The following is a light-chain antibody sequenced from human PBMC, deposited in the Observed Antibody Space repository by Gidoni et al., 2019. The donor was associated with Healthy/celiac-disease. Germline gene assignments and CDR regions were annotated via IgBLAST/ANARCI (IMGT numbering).Light chain of an antibody. CDR1: QSVGSY. Sequence: VLAKSPATLSLSPGDRATLTCRASQSVGSYLAWYQQKPGQAPRLLIYDASNRATGIPARFSGSGSGTDFTLTISSLEPEDFAVYYCQQRSNWPLTFGGGTKVEIK. V-gene: IGKV3-11*01. CDR2: DAS. CDR3: QQRSNWPLT. J-gene: IGKJ4*01.